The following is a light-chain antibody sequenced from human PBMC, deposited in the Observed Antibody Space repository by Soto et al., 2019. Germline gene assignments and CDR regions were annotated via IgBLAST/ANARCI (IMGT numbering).Light chain of an antibody. CDR3: SSYGGSNNVL. J-gene: IGLJ2*01. V-gene: IGLV2-8*01. Sequence: QSALTQPPSASGSPGQSVTISCTGTSSDVGGFNFVSWYQQHPGKAPKLMIYEVNKRPSGVPDRVSGSKSGNTASLTVSGLQAEDEADYYCSSYGGSNNVLFGGGTKLTGL. CDR1: SSDVGGFNF. CDR2: EVN.